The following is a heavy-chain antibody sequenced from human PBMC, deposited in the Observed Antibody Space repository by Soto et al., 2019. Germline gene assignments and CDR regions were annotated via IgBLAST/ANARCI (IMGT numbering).Heavy chain of an antibody. J-gene: IGHJ4*02. CDR2: VDPEDGQT. CDR1: GYTFTDYY. D-gene: IGHD1-26*01. CDR3: ATDPIVVGKLVSDC. V-gene: IGHV1-69-2*01. Sequence: EVQLVPSGAEVKNPGATVRISCRISGYTFTDYYIHWVQQTPGKGRQWVGLVDPEDGQTAYAETFQARVTIVADTSTHTSFMDLSSLTSDDTAVCYCATDPIVVGKLVSDCWGRGTLVTVSS.